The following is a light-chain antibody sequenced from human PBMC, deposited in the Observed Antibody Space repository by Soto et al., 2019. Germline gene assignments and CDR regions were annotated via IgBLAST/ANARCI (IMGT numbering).Light chain of an antibody. CDR1: QGVRSY. CDR2: GAS. CDR3: HQVYTYPRT. J-gene: IGKJ1*01. Sequence: DIQIAQSPSSLSSSLGYIGTISFRASQGVRSYLAWFQQRPGKAPKLLIFGASTLQNGVPARFSGGGFGTEFTLTITSLQPEDFATYYCHQVYTYPRTFGQGTKVDI. V-gene: IGKV1-9*01.